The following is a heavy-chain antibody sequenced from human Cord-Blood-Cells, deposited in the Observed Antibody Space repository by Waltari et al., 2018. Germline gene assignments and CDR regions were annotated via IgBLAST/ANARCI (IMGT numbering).Heavy chain of an antibody. V-gene: IGHV1-69*01. CDR1: GGTFSSYA. J-gene: IGHJ3*02. D-gene: IGHD3-3*01. CDR3: AKNVWSGYYDAFDI. CDR2: IIPIFGTA. Sequence: QVQLVQSGAEVKKPGSSVKVSCKASGGTFSSYAISWVRRAPGQGLEWMGGIIPIFGTASYAQKFQGRVTITADESTSTAYMELSSLRSEDTAVYYCAKNVWSGYYDAFDIWGQGTMVTVSS.